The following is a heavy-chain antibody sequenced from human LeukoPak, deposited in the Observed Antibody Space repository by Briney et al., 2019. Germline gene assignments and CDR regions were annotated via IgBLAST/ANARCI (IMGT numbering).Heavy chain of an antibody. V-gene: IGHV3-7*01. Sequence: GGSLRLSCAASRFTFSTYWMSWVRQAPGRGLEWVANIKQDGSEKYYVDSVKGRFTISRDNAKNSLYLQMNSLRAEDTAVYYCARGGSSSYKLRYYFDYWGQGTLVTVSS. D-gene: IGHD6-13*01. CDR3: ARGGSSSYKLRYYFDY. CDR1: RFTFSTYW. J-gene: IGHJ4*02. CDR2: IKQDGSEK.